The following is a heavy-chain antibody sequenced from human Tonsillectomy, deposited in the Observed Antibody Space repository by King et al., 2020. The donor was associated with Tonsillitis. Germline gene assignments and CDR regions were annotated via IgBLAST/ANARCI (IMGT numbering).Heavy chain of an antibody. CDR3: ARDLCSGVSCWHSYYFDY. CDR1: GGTFSSYA. D-gene: IGHD2-15*01. Sequence: QLVQSGAEVKKPGSSVKVSCKASGGTFSSYAISWVRQAPGQGLEWMGRIIPILGIANYAQKFQGRVTITADKSTSTAYMELSSLRSEDTAVYYCARDLCSGVSCWHSYYFDYWGQGTLVTVSS. CDR2: IIPILGIA. J-gene: IGHJ4*02. V-gene: IGHV1-69*09.